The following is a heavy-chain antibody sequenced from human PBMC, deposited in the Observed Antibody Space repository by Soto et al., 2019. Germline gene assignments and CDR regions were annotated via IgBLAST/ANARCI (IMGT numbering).Heavy chain of an antibody. Sequence: QMEQSGAEVRKPGSSVKVSCKTSGGSLTSYPMAWVRQAPGQGFEWMGGIIPIHGTTEYAQKFQGRVTITADESMNRATLELTGLTSEDTDVYYCAGGWGLVSWGQGTLVTVSS. CDR3: AGGWGLVS. CDR1: GGSLTSYP. D-gene: IGHD3-16*01. CDR2: IIPIHGTT. J-gene: IGHJ4*02. V-gene: IGHV1-69*01.